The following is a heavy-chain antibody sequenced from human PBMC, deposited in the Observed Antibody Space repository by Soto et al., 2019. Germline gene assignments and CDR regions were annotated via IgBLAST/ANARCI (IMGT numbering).Heavy chain of an antibody. CDR2: ISAYNGNT. D-gene: IGHD3-3*01. Sequence: ASVKVSCKASGYTFTSYGISWVRQAPGQGLEWMGWISAYNGNTNYAQKLQGRVTMTRDTSITTAYMELSSLRSEDTAVYYCARALPNHITIFGVVEANNFDYWGQGTLVTVSS. V-gene: IGHV1-18*01. CDR1: GYTFTSYG. J-gene: IGHJ4*02. CDR3: ARALPNHITIFGVVEANNFDY.